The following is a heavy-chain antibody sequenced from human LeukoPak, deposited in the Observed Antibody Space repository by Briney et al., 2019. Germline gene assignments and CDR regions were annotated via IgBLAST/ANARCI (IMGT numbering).Heavy chain of an antibody. V-gene: IGHV5-51*01. CDR2: IYPGDSDI. J-gene: IGHJ4*02. Sequence: GESLKISCKGSGYSFTSYWFGWVRQMPGKGLEWMGIIYPGDSDIRYSPSFQGQVTTSADKSISTAYLQWSSLKASDTAMYYCARGAQMATTSFDHWGQGTLVTVSS. CDR3: ARGAQMATTSFDH. D-gene: IGHD5-24*01. CDR1: GYSFTSYW.